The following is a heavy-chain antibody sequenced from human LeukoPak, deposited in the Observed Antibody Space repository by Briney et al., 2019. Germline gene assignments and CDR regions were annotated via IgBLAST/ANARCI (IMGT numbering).Heavy chain of an antibody. V-gene: IGHV4-4*02. D-gene: IGHD6-13*01. CDR1: GGSISSSNW. CDR2: IYHSGST. J-gene: IGHJ3*02. CDR3: ASVLQLVGAFDI. Sequence: PSETLSLTCAVSGGSISSSNWWSWVRQPPGKGLEWIGEIYHSGSTNYNPSLKSRVTTSVDKSKNQFSLKLSSVTAADTAVYYRASVLQLVGAFDICGQGTMVTVSS.